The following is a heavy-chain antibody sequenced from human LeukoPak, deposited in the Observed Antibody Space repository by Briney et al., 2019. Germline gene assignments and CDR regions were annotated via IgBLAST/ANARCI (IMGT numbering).Heavy chain of an antibody. CDR2: ISRSGSTR. J-gene: IGHJ4*02. D-gene: IGHD3-10*01. CDR3: ARDYSGDY. Sequence: QPGGSLRLSCAISGFTFSACELTWVRQAPGKGLEWVSYISRSGSTRYYADSVKGRFTISRDDARNSLYLQMNSLRAEDTAMYYCARDYSGDYWGQGTLVTVSS. CDR1: GFTFSACE. V-gene: IGHV3-48*03.